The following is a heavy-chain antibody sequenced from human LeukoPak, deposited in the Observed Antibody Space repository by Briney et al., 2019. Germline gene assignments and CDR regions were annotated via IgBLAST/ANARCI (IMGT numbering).Heavy chain of an antibody. V-gene: IGHV5-51*01. CDR3: ARKNRTPLRNNWFDS. J-gene: IGHJ5*01. Sequence: GESLKISCKGSGYSFTTYWIAWVRQMPGKGLEWMGIINPGDSNTKYSPSVQGQVTISVDKSIGTAYLQWNSLKASDTAIYYCARKNRTPLRNNWFDSWGQGTLVTVPS. CDR2: INPGDSNT. D-gene: IGHD1-1*01. CDR1: GYSFTTYW.